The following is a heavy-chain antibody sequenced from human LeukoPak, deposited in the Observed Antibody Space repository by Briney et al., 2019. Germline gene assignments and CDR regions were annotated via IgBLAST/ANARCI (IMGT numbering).Heavy chain of an antibody. J-gene: IGHJ4*02. CDR3: AKVRWDNSGWYYLDY. Sequence: GGSLRLSCAASGFPFSSYAMSWVRQAPGKGLEWVSTISNSDDSTYYADSVKGRFTISRDNSESTLYLQMNSLRAEDTAVYYCAKVRWDNSGWYYLDYWGQGTLVTVSS. CDR1: GFPFSSYA. V-gene: IGHV3-23*01. D-gene: IGHD6-19*01. CDR2: ISNSDDST.